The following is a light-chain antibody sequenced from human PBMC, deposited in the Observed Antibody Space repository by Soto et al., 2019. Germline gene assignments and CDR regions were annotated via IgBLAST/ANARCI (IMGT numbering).Light chain of an antibody. J-gene: IGKJ1*01. CDR1: QSVSTSY. CDR2: GTS. V-gene: IGKV3-20*01. CDR3: QQYGSAPKT. Sequence: EIVLTQSPGTLSLSPGERATPSCRASQSVSTSYLARDQQKPGQAPRLLIYGTSTRATGIPDRFSGSGSVTDFTLTISRPEPEDFAVYYCQQYGSAPKTFGQGTKVEIK.